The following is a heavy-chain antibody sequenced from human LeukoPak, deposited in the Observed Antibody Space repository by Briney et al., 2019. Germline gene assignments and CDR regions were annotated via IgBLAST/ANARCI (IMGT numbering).Heavy chain of an antibody. Sequence: SETLSLTCAVYGGSFSGYYWSWIRQPPGKGLEWIGEINHSGSTNYNPSLKSRVTISVDTSKNQFSLKLSSVTATDTAVYYCARDLSASGTWVFDPWGQGTLVTVSS. CDR3: ARDLSASGTWVFDP. CDR2: INHSGST. V-gene: IGHV4-34*01. D-gene: IGHD6-13*01. J-gene: IGHJ5*02. CDR1: GGSFSGYY.